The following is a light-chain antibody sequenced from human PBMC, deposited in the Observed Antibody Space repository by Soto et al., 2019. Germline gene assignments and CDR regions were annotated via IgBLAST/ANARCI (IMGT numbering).Light chain of an antibody. V-gene: IGLV2-11*01. J-gene: IGLJ1*01. CDR2: DVS. Sequence: QSALTQPRSVSGSPGQSVTISCTGTSSDVGGYKYVSWYQQHPGKAPKRMMYDVSKRPSGVPDRFSGSKSGNTASLTISGLQAEDEADYFCCSYAASNTFVFGTGTKLTVL. CDR1: SSDVGGYKY. CDR3: CSYAASNTFV.